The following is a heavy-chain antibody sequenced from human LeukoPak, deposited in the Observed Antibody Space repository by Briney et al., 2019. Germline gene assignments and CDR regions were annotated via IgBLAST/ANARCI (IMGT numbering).Heavy chain of an antibody. J-gene: IGHJ6*03. CDR1: GGSISSYY. V-gene: IGHV4-59*01. D-gene: IGHD3-22*01. CDR3: TRGSIAYYYMDV. CDR2: IYYSGST. Sequence: SETLSLTCTVSGGSISSYYWSWIRQPPGKGLEWIGNIYYSGSTNYSPSLKSRVTISVDTSKNQFSLKLSSVTAADTAVYYSTRGSIAYYYMDVWGKGTTVTISS.